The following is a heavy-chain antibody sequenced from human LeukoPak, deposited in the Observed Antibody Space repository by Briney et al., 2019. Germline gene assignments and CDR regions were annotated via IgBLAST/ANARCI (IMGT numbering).Heavy chain of an antibody. CDR1: GFTFDDSG. J-gene: IGHJ5*02. D-gene: IGHD4-17*01. V-gene: IGHV3-20*04. CDR3: ARALYTTVTGWFDP. Sequence: PGGSLRLSCAASGFTFDDSGMSWVRQAPGKGLEWVSGINWNGGSTGYADSVKGRFTISRDNAKNSLYLQMNSLRAEDTALYYCARALYTTVTGWFDPWGQGTLVTVSS. CDR2: INWNGGST.